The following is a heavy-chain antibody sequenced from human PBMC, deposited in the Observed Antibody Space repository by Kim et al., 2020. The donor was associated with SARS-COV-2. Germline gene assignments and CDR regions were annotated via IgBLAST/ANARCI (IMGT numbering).Heavy chain of an antibody. V-gene: IGHV3-23*03. J-gene: IGHJ3*02. CDR2: IYSGGSRT. CDR3: VKDNRRAPGSGLVFYI. Sequence: GGSLRLSCTASAFTLSTYAMSWVRQAPGKGLEWVSVIYSGGSRTDYADSVKGRFTISRDNSKNTLYLQMNSLRAEDTAVYYCVKDNRRAPGSGLVFYIWGQETMVTVCS. CDR1: AFTLSTYA. D-gene: IGHD5-12*01.